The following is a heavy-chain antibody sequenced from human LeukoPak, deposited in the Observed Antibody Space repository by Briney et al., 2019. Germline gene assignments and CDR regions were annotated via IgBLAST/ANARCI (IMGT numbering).Heavy chain of an antibody. V-gene: IGHV1-2*02. CDR1: GYTFTGYY. D-gene: IGHD6-19*01. J-gene: IGHJ4*02. CDR3: ARLPGIAVAGRFDD. Sequence: GASVKVSCKASGYTFTGYYMHWVRQAPGQGLEWMGWINPNSGGTNYAQKFQGRVTMTRDTSISTAYMELSSLRSYDTAVYYCARLPGIAVAGRFDDWGQGTLVTVSS. CDR2: INPNSGGT.